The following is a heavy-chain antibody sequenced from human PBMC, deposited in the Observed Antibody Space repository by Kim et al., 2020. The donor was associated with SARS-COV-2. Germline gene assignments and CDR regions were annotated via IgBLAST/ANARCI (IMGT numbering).Heavy chain of an antibody. D-gene: IGHD1-1*01. CDR2: SI. J-gene: IGHJ4*02. Sequence: SINDAYSVKDRFTISRDNAKKSVYLQMNSLRAEETAVYYCARIARNPDYWGPETLVTVSS. V-gene: IGHV3-21*01. CDR3: ARIARNPDY.